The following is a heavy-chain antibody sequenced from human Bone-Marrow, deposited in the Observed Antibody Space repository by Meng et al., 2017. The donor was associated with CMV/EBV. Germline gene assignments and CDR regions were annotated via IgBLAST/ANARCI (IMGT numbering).Heavy chain of an antibody. CDR1: GFTFSSYG. CDR3: AKVHHEFGVPIAAAGIGYYFVY. CDR2: IRYDGSNK. J-gene: IGHJ4*02. Sequence: GESLKISCAASGFTFSSYGMHWVRQAPGKGLEWVAFIRYDGSNKYYADSVKGRFTISRDNSKNTLYLQMNSLRAEDTAVYYCAKVHHEFGVPIAAAGIGYYFVYWARGTLVTVSS. D-gene: IGHD6-13*01. V-gene: IGHV3-30*02.